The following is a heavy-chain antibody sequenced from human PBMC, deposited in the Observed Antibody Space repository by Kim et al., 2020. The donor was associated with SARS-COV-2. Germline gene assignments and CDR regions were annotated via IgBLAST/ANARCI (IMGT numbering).Heavy chain of an antibody. V-gene: IGHV2-70*01. D-gene: IGHD6-19*01. CDR3: ARTEIAVADYGMDV. J-gene: IGHJ6*02. Sequence: STSLKTRLTISKDTSKNQVVLTMTNMDPVDTATYYCARTEIAVADYGMDVWGQGTTVTVSS.